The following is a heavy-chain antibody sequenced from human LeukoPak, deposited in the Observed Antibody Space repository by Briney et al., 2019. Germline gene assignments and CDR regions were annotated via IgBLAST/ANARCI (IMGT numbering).Heavy chain of an antibody. V-gene: IGHV4-59*08. CDR2: IYYSGNT. Sequence: PSETLSLTCTVSGGSISGYYWSWIRQPPGKGLEWIGYIYYSGNTNYNPSLKSRVTISVDTSKNQFSLKLGSVTAADTALYYCARAGYDYGFFNLDYWGQGTLVTVSS. D-gene: IGHD5-18*01. J-gene: IGHJ4*02. CDR1: GGSISGYY. CDR3: ARAGYDYGFFNLDY.